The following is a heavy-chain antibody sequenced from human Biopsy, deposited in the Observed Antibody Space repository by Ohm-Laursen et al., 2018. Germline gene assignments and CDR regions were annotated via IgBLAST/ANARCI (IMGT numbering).Heavy chain of an antibody. V-gene: IGHV1-69*13. CDR3: AKRGVERGRPLAY. Sequence: SVKVSCKASGGTFSSFGISWVRQAPGQGLEWMGGINSMFGTTNYAQTFQGRATIAADESTSTAYMEVSSLRSEDTAVYYCAKRGVERGRPLAYWGQGTLVTVSS. CDR2: INSMFGTT. D-gene: IGHD1-1*01. J-gene: IGHJ4*02. CDR1: GGTFSSFG.